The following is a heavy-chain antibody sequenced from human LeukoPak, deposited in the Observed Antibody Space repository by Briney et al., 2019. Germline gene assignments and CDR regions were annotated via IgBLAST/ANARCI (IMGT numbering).Heavy chain of an antibody. V-gene: IGHV1-69*13. CDR3: AREASRFRGVNDY. CDR2: IIPIFGTA. Sequence: GASVKVSCKASGGTFSSYAISWVRQAPGQGLEWMGGIIPIFGTANYAQKFQGRVTITADESTSTAYMELSSLRSEDTAVYYCAREASRFRGVNDYWGQGTLVTVSS. D-gene: IGHD3-10*01. CDR1: GGTFSSYA. J-gene: IGHJ4*02.